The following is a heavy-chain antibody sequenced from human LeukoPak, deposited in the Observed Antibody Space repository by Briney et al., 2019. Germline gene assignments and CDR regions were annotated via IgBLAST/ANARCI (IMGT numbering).Heavy chain of an antibody. D-gene: IGHD2-15*01. J-gene: IGHJ4*02. V-gene: IGHV3-66*02. CDR2: IYSGGST. Sequence: GGSLRLSCAASGFTFSSNYMSWVRQAPGKGLEWVSVIYSGGSTYYADSVKGRFTISRDNSKNTLYLQMNRLRAEDTAVYYCVRPLVVGNYVDYRGQGTLVTVSS. CDR3: VRPLVVGNYVDY. CDR1: GFTFSSNY.